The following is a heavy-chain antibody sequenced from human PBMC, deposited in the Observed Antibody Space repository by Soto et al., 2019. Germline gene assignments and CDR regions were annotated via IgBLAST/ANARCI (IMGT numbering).Heavy chain of an antibody. CDR1: GFTFGSYG. D-gene: IGHD3-10*01. CDR2: ISYDGSEE. CDR3: ARVLKSYSFDY. Sequence: GWSLRLSCAASGFTFGSYGMHWVRQAPGQGLEWVAFISYDGSEEYYGDSVKGRFTISRDTSRNTLYLQINSLRAEDTAVYYCARVLKSYSFDYWGQGTLVTVSS. J-gene: IGHJ4*02. V-gene: IGHV3-30*03.